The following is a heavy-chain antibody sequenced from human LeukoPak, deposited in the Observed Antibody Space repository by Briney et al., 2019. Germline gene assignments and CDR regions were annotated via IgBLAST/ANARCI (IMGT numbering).Heavy chain of an antibody. CDR2: INPNSGGT. Sequence: ASVKVSCRASGYTFTGYYMHWVRQAPGQGLEWMGWINPNSGGTNYAQKFQGRVTMTRDTSISTAYMELSRPRSDDTAVYYCARDLGSGSDLDYWGQGTLVTVSS. J-gene: IGHJ4*02. D-gene: IGHD6-19*01. CDR1: GYTFTGYY. V-gene: IGHV1-2*02. CDR3: ARDLGSGSDLDY.